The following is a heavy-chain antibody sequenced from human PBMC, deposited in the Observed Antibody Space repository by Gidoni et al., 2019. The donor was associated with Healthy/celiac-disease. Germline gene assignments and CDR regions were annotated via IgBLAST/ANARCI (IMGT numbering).Heavy chain of an antibody. CDR1: GYTFTGYY. D-gene: IGHD6-19*01. Sequence: QVQLVQSGAEVKKPGASVKVSCKASGYTFTGYYMHWVRQAPGQGLEWMGWINPNSGGTNYAQKFQGWVTMTRDTSISTAYMELSRLRSDDTAVYYCARGSSGWYAGYGMDVWGQGTTVTVSS. CDR3: ARGSSGWYAGYGMDV. CDR2: INPNSGGT. J-gene: IGHJ6*02. V-gene: IGHV1-2*04.